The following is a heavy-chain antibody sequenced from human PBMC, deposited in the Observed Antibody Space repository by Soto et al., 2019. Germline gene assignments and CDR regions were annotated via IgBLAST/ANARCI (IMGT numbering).Heavy chain of an antibody. J-gene: IGHJ4*02. CDR2: IYYSGST. D-gene: IGHD2-8*01. CDR3: ARGVDCTNGVCYTGFVDY. V-gene: IGHV4-39*01. CDR1: GGSISSSSYY. Sequence: SETLSLTCTVSGGSISSSSYYWGWIRQPPGKGLEWIGSIYYSGSTYYNPSLKSRVTISVDTSKNQFSLKLSSVTAADTAVYYCARGVDCTNGVCYTGFVDYWGQGTLVTVSS.